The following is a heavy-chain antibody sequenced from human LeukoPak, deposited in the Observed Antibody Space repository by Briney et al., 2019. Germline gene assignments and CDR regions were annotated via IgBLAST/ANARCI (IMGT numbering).Heavy chain of an antibody. D-gene: IGHD4-11*01. V-gene: IGHV4-38-2*02. CDR1: GYSISSGYF. CDR3: GRVSSTVGVDY. Sequence: SETLSLTCTVSGYSISSGYFWGWIRQPPGKGLECIGSIYHSGSTYYNPSLKSRVTISVDTAKNQFSLKLGSVTAADTAVYYCGRVSSTVGVDYWGQGTLATVSS. J-gene: IGHJ4*02. CDR2: IYHSGST.